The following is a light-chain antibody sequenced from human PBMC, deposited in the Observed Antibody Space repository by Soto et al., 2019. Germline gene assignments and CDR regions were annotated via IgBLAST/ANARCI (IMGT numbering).Light chain of an antibody. CDR1: SSYLGSYNL. V-gene: IGLV2-23*01. Sequence: QSALTQPASVSGSPGQSITISCTVTSSYLGSYNLVSWYQQHPDKAPKLVIYEGTQRPSGVSNRFSGSKSGNTASLTISGLQAEEEADYYCCSYAGSTTIYVFGTGTKLTVL. J-gene: IGLJ1*01. CDR3: CSYAGSTTIYV. CDR2: EGT.